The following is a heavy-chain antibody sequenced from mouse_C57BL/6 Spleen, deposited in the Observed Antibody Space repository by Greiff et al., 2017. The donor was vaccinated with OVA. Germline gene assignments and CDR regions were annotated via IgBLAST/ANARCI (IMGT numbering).Heavy chain of an antibody. CDR3: ARNGDYGSSYDAMDY. J-gene: IGHJ4*01. CDR1: GFSLTSYG. Sequence: QVQLKQSGPGLVQPSQSLSITCTVSGFSLTSYGVHWVRQSPGKGLEWLGVIWSGGSTDYNAAFISRLSISKDNSKSQVFFKMNSLQADDTAIYYCARNGDYGSSYDAMDYWGQGTSVTVSS. V-gene: IGHV2-2*01. D-gene: IGHD1-1*01. CDR2: IWSGGST.